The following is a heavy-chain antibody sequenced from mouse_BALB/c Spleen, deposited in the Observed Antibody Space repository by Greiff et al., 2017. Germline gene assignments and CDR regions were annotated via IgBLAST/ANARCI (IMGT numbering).Heavy chain of an antibody. CDR1: GYTFTDYW. Sequence: VQLQQPGAELVMPGASVKMSCKASGYTFTDYWMHWVKQRPGQGLEWIGAIDTSDSYTSYNQKFKGKATLTVDESSSTAYMQLSSLTSEDSAVYYCARGSLTGTAWFAYWGQGTLVTVSA. CDR2: IDTSDSYT. D-gene: IGHD4-1*01. V-gene: IGHV1-69*01. J-gene: IGHJ3*01. CDR3: ARGSLTGTAWFAY.